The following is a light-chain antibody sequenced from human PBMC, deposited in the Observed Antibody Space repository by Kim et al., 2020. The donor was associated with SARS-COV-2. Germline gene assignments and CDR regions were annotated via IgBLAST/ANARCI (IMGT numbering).Light chain of an antibody. V-gene: IGKV3D-15*01. J-gene: IGKJ5*01. CDR3: QQYNNWPSIT. CDR2: GAS. Sequence: SPGERAPRSCRASQSVSSNFAWYQQRPGQTPRLLVYGASIRATGIPARFSGSGSGTEFTLTISSLQCEDFAVYYCQQYNNWPSITFGQGTRLEIK. CDR1: QSVSSN.